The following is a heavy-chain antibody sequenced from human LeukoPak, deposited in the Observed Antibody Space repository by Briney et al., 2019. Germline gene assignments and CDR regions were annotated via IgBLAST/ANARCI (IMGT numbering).Heavy chain of an antibody. J-gene: IGHJ4*02. CDR3: AKDRIAVAGLFDY. D-gene: IGHD6-19*01. V-gene: IGHV3-23*01. CDR1: GFTFSSYA. CDR2: ISGSGGST. Sequence: QPGGSLRLSCAASGFTFSSYAMSWVRQAPGKGLEWVSAISGSGGSTYYADSVKGRFAISRDNSKNTLYLLMNSLRAEDTAVYYCAKDRIAVAGLFDYWGQGTLVTVSS.